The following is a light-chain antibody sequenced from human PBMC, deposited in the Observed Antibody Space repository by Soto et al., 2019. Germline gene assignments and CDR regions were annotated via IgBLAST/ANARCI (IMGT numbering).Light chain of an antibody. CDR2: DVS. Sequence: SALPPRAPVSGSPGQSITISCTGTSRDVGAYNYVSWYQQHPAKAPKLIIYDVSSRPSGVSDRFSGSKSGNTASLTISGLQSEEAADYYCSSFTLSTCVFGSGTKVTVL. J-gene: IGLJ1*01. CDR1: SRDVGAYNY. CDR3: SSFTLSTCV. V-gene: IGLV2-14*03.